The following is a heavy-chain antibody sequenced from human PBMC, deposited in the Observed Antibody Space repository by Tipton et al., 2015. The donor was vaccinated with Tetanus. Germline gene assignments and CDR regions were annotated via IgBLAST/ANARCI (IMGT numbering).Heavy chain of an antibody. J-gene: IGHJ3*02. CDR2: IRPGGSP. Sequence: GLVKPSETLSLTCAVSGASFSGSYWSWVRQSPGKGLEWVGEIRPGGSPYYNPALKSRATISVDTSKNHFSLKLSSVTAADTAVYYCARHGHPSAVVARDASDIWGHGTMVNVSS. CDR1: GASFSGSY. CDR3: ARHGHPSAVVARDASDI. V-gene: IGHV4-34*10. D-gene: IGHD2-15*01.